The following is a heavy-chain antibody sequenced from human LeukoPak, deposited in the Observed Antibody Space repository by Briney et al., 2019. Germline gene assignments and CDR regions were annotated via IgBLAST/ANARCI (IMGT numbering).Heavy chain of an antibody. J-gene: IGHJ5*02. V-gene: IGHV3-30*04. CDR3: AREKSVLLLFRENLGFDP. Sequence: GRSLRLSCAASGFTFSSYAMHWVRQAPGKGLEWVAVISYDGSNKYYADSVKGRFTISRDNSKNTLYLQMNSPRAEDTAVYYCAREKSVLLLFRENLGFDPWGQGTLVTVSS. CDR1: GFTFSSYA. D-gene: IGHD3-10*01. CDR2: ISYDGSNK.